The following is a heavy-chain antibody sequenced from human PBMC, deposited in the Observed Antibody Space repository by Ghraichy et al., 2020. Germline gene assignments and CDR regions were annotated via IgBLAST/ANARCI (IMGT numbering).Heavy chain of an antibody. Sequence: SQTLSLTCTVSGGSISSYYWNWIRQPPGKGLEWIGYMYYSGNTNFNPSLKSRVTISVDMSKNQFSLKLRSVTAADTAVYYCARVRRDAYSVFLDYYYGMDVWGQGTTVTVSS. CDR3: ARVRRDAYSVFLDYYYGMDV. CDR1: GGSISSYY. D-gene: IGHD5-24*01. J-gene: IGHJ6*02. CDR2: MYYSGNT. V-gene: IGHV4-59*01.